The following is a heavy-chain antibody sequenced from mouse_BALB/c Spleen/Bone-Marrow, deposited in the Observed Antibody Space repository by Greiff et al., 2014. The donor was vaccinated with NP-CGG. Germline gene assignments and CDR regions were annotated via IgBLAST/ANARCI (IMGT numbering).Heavy chain of an antibody. Sequence: EVQLQQSGPELEKPGASVKISCKASGYSFSGYNLNWVKQNSGQSLEWIGNIDPYYGDTTYNQKFEGKATLTVDRSSSTAYMQPKSLTSEDSAVYYCARKAYYTNWWYFDVWGAGTTVTVSS. V-gene: IGHV1-39*01. D-gene: IGHD2-5*01. CDR1: GYSFSGYN. CDR3: ARKAYYTNWWYFDV. CDR2: IDPYYGDT. J-gene: IGHJ1*01.